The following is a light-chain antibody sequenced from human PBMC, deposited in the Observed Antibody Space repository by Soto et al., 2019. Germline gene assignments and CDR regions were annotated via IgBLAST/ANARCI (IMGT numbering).Light chain of an antibody. J-gene: IGLJ2*01. Sequence: QSVLTQPPSASGTPGQSVTIPCTGTSSDVGDYNYVSWYQQHPGKAPKHMIHEVSRRPSGVPDRFSGSKSGNTASLTVSGLQAEDEADYYCSSNAGSNNLVFGGGTKVTVL. CDR1: SSDVGDYNY. CDR2: EVS. CDR3: SSNAGSNNLV. V-gene: IGLV2-8*01.